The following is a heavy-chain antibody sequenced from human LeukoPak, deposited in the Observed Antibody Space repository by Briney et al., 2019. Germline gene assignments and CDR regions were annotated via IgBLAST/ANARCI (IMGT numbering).Heavy chain of an antibody. CDR3: ARLYSSSSGLRASDY. V-gene: IGHV3-21*01. CDR2: INTGGDYI. D-gene: IGHD6-6*01. CDR1: GFIFSSYS. Sequence: GGSLRLSCVASGFIFSSYSMYWVRQGPGKGLEWVSVINTGGDYIQSADSLKGRFTISRDNAKNSLYLQMSSLRAEDTAVYYCARLYSSSSGLRASDYWGQGTLVTVSS. J-gene: IGHJ4*02.